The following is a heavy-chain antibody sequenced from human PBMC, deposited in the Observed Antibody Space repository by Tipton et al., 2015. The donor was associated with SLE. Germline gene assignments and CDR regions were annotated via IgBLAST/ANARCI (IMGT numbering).Heavy chain of an antibody. CDR3: ARTLKSIATAGDI. Sequence: QLVQSGAEVKKPGESLKISCKGSGYTFTSYWIGRVRQMPGKGLEWMGIIYPGDSDTRYSPSFQGQVTISADKSISTAYLQWSRLKASDTAMYYCARTLKSIATAGDIWGQGITVTVSS. CDR1: GYTFTSYW. D-gene: IGHD6-13*01. V-gene: IGHV5-51*03. CDR2: IYPGDSDT. J-gene: IGHJ6*02.